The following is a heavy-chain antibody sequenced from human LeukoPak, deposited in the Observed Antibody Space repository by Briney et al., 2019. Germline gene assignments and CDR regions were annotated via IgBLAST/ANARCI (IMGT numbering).Heavy chain of an antibody. CDR3: AKVSYGDYVWFDP. V-gene: IGHV3-23*01. Sequence: PGGSLRLSCVVSGISLSNYAMSWVRQAPGKGLEWVSAISGSGGSTYYADSVKGRFTISRDNSKNTLYLQMNSLRAEDTAVYYCAKVSYGDYVWFDPWGQGTLVTVSS. J-gene: IGHJ5*02. CDR2: ISGSGGST. CDR1: GISLSNYA. D-gene: IGHD4-17*01.